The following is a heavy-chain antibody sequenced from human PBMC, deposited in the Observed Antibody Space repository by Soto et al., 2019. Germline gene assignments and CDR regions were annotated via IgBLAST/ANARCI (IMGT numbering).Heavy chain of an antibody. Sequence: VHLVESGGGLVQPRGSLRLSCAASGFNFSNHWMHWVRQRPAEGLVWVSRITSDGKSKAYAESVKGRFAISRDNAKNTLYLQMNGLTAEDTAVYYCARESGDWPLNWFDPWGQGTLVTVSS. J-gene: IGHJ5*02. CDR1: GFNFSNHW. D-gene: IGHD2-21*02. CDR2: ITSDGKSK. CDR3: ARESGDWPLNWFDP. V-gene: IGHV3-74*01.